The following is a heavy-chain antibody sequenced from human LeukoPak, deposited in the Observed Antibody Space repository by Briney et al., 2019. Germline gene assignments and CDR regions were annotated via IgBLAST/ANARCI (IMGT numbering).Heavy chain of an antibody. CDR1: GFTFSSYA. V-gene: IGHV3-23*01. D-gene: IGHD6-13*01. J-gene: IGHJ5*02. CDR3: AKEAEYDSSSWYEPGWFDP. CDR2: ISGSGGST. Sequence: GGSLRLSCAASGFTFSSYAMSWVRQAPGKGLEWVSAISGSGGSTYYADSVKGRFTISRDHSKNTLYLQMNSLRVEDTAVYYCAKEAEYDSSSWYEPGWFDPWGQGTLVTVSS.